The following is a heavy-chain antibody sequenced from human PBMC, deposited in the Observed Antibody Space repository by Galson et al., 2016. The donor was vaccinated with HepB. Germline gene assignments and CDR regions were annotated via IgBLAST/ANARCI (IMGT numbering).Heavy chain of an antibody. CDR3: AGAQLSLEMALDC. CDR2: IYYSGNS. CDR1: GGSITSYY. Sequence: ETLSLTCTVSGGSITSYYWSWIRQPPGKGLEWIGHIYYSGNSNYNPSLKSRVTISVDTSRNQFSLKLHSVTAADTGVYYCAGAQLSLEMALDCWGQGTLVTVSS. J-gene: IGHJ4*02. D-gene: IGHD5-24*01. V-gene: IGHV4-59*01.